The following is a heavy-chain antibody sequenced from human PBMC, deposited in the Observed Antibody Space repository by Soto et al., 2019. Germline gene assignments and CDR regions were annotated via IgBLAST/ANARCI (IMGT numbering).Heavy chain of an antibody. D-gene: IGHD5-18*01. CDR1: GGAFSSYA. V-gene: IGHV1-69*13. CDR2: IIPIFGTA. Sequence: GASVKVSCKASGGAFSSYAISWVRQAPGQGLEWMGGIIPIFGTANYAQKFQGRVTITADESTSTAYMELSSLRSEDTAVYYCARGGYSYGLYYYYYYGMDVWGQGTTVTVS. CDR3: ARGGYSYGLYYYYYYGMDV. J-gene: IGHJ6*02.